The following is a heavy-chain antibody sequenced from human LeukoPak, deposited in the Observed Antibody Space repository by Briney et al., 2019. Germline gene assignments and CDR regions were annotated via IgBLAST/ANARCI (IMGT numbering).Heavy chain of an antibody. CDR3: AREGYYDSSGYYY. CDR1: GGSTSSYY. CDR2: IYYSGST. D-gene: IGHD3-22*01. J-gene: IGHJ4*02. V-gene: IGHV4-59*01. Sequence: SETLSLTCTVSGGSTSSYYWSWIRQPPGKGLEWIGYIYYSGSTNYNPSLKSRVTISVDTSKNQFSLKLSSVTAADTAVYYCAREGYYDSSGYYYWGQGTLVTVSS.